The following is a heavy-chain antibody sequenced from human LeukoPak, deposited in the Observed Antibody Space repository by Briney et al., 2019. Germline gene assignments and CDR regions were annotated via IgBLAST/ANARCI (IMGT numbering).Heavy chain of an antibody. D-gene: IGHD3-10*01. J-gene: IGHJ6*03. V-gene: IGHV1-46*01. CDR3: ARGPLLWFGELSLDYYYMDV. Sequence: ASVKVSCKASGYTFTSYYMHWVRQAPGQGLEWMGIINPSGGSTSYAQKFQGRVTMTRDTSTSTVYMELSSLRSEDTAVYYCARGPLLWFGELSLDYYYMDVWGKGTTVTISS. CDR1: GYTFTSYY. CDR2: INPSGGST.